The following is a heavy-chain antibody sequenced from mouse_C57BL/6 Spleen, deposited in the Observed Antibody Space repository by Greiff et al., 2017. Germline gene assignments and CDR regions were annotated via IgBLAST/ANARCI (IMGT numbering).Heavy chain of an antibody. J-gene: IGHJ2*01. V-gene: IGHV1-80*01. Sequence: LQQSGASVKISCKASGYAFSSYWMNWVKQWPGKGLEWIGQIYPGDGDTNYNGKFKGKATLTEDKPSSTAYVQLSSLTSEDSAVSFCARHGPGYWGQGTTLTVSS. CDR3: ARHGPGY. CDR2: IYPGDGDT. CDR1: GYAFSSYW.